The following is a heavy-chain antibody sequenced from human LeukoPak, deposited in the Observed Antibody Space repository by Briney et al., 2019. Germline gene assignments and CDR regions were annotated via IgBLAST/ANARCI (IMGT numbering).Heavy chain of an antibody. D-gene: IGHD3-10*01. V-gene: IGHV3-15*01. CDR3: TTDLGTYYHGSQRLIPIDY. CDR1: GFTFTNAW. Sequence: GGSLRLSCVDSGFTFTNAWMSWVRQAPGKGLEWIGRIKSKTDGETTNYAEPVRGRFTIPRDDSKSAVYLRMNSLKIEDTAVYYCTTDLGTYYHGSQRLIPIDYWGQGTLVTVSS. CDR2: IKSKTDGETT. J-gene: IGHJ4*02.